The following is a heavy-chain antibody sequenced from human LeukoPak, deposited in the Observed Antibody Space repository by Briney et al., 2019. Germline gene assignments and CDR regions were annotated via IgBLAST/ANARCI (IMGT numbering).Heavy chain of an antibody. J-gene: IGHJ4*02. Sequence: SETLSLTCTVSGGSISSGDYYWSWIRQPPGKGLEWLGYIYYSGSTYYNPSLKSRVTISVDTSKNQFSLKLSSVTAADTAVYYCARERGPYGDYVGFDYWGQGTLVTVSS. D-gene: IGHD4-17*01. CDR2: IYYSGST. V-gene: IGHV4-30-4*01. CDR3: ARERGPYGDYVGFDY. CDR1: GGSISSGDYY.